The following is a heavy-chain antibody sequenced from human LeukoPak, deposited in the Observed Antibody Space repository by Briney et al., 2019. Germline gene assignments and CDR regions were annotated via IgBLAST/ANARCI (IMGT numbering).Heavy chain of an antibody. CDR1: GFTFSSHA. D-gene: IGHD2-21*01. J-gene: IGHJ4*02. CDR3: AKFLPTHIVVANYYFDY. Sequence: GGSLRLSCAASGFTFSSHAMSWVRQAPGKGLEWVSAISGSGGSTYYADSVKGRFTISRDNSKNTLYLQMNSLRAEDTAVYYCAKFLPTHIVVANYYFDYWGQGTLVTVSS. V-gene: IGHV3-23*01. CDR2: ISGSGGST.